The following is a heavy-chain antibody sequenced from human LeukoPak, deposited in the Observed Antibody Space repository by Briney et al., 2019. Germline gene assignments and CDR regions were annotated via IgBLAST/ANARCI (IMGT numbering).Heavy chain of an antibody. J-gene: IGHJ4*02. V-gene: IGHV3-21*01. CDR3: ARDSTFARASGSQLFDY. CDR1: EFTFSSYF. CDR2: ISSGSTYI. Sequence: SGGSLRLSCAASEFTFSSYFMNWVRQAPGKGLEWVSSISSGSTYIYYADSVKGQFTISRDNAKNSLYLQMNSLRAEDTAIYYCARDSTFARASGSQLFDYWGQGTLVTVSS. D-gene: IGHD3-10*01.